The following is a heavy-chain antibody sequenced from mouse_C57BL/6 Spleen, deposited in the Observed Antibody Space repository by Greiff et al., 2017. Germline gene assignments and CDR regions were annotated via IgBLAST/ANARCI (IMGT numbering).Heavy chain of an antibody. CDR3: ARSDGSSTYYFDY. CDR1: GYTFTSYW. D-gene: IGHD1-1*01. CDR2: IYPGSGST. J-gene: IGHJ2*01. Sequence: QVHVQQPGAELVKPGASVKMSCKASGYTFTSYWITWVKQRPGQGLEWIGDIYPGSGSTNYNEKFKSKATLTVDTSSSTAYMQLSSLTSEDSAVYYCARSDGSSTYYFDYWGQGTTLTVSS. V-gene: IGHV1-55*01.